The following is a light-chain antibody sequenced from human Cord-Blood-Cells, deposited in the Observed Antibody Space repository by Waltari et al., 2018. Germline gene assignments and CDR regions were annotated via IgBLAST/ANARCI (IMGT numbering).Light chain of an antibody. V-gene: IGLV1-40*01. CDR2: GNS. CDR1: RSNTGAGYA. J-gene: IGLJ3*02. CDR3: QSYDSSLSGWV. Sequence: QSVLTQPPSVSGAPVQRVTISCPGSRSNTGAGYAAHWYQQLPGTAPKLLIYGNSNRPSGVPDRFSGSKSGTSASLAITGLQAEDEADYYCQSYDSSLSGWVFGGGTKLTVL.